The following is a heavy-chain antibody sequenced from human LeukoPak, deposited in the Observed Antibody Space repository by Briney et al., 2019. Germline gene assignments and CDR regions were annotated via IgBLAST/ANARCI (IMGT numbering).Heavy chain of an antibody. Sequence: SETLSLTCTVSGGSISSSSYYWGWIRQPPGKGLEWIGSIYYSGSTYYNPSLKSRVTISVDTSKNQFSLKLSSVTAADTAVYYCARGPSDSSGYFDYWGQGTLVTVSS. CDR2: IYYSGST. CDR3: ARGPSDSSGYFDY. D-gene: IGHD3-22*01. CDR1: GGSISSSSYY. J-gene: IGHJ4*02. V-gene: IGHV4-39*07.